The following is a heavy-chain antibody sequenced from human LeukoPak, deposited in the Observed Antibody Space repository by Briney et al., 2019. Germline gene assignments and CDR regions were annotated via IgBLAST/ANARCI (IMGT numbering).Heavy chain of an antibody. Sequence: ASVKVSCKASGYTFTGYYMHWVRQAPGQGPEWMGWINPNSGGTDYAQKFQGRVTMTRDTSISTAYMELSRLRSDDTAVYYCARAHSSGWLFDYWGQGTLVTVSS. CDR2: INPNSGGT. D-gene: IGHD6-19*01. CDR1: GYTFTGYY. V-gene: IGHV1-2*02. J-gene: IGHJ4*02. CDR3: ARAHSSGWLFDY.